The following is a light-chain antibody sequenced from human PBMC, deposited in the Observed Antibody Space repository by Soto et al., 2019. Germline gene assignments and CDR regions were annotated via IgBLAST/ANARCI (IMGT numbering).Light chain of an antibody. CDR3: QQRSNWPVT. J-gene: IGKJ1*01. CDR2: DAS. V-gene: IGKV3-11*01. Sequence: EIVLTQSPDILSLSPGERATLSCRASQSVSSYLAWYQQKPGQAPRLLIYDASNRATGIPARFSGSESGTYFTITISSLEPEDFAVYYCQQRSNWPVTFGQGTRVEI. CDR1: QSVSSY.